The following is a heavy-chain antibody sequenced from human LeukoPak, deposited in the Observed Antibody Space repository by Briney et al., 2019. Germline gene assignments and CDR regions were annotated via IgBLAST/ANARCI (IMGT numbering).Heavy chain of an antibody. CDR2: IKSKTDGGTT. D-gene: IGHD6-19*01. Sequence: GGSLRLSCAASGFTFSNARMSWVRQAPGKGLEWVGRIKSKTDGGTTDYAAPVKGRFTISRDDSKNTLYLQMNSLETEDTAVYYCTTRNFSSGWILFDYWGQGTLVTVSS. CDR1: GFTFSNAR. V-gene: IGHV3-15*01. J-gene: IGHJ4*02. CDR3: TTRNFSSGWILFDY.